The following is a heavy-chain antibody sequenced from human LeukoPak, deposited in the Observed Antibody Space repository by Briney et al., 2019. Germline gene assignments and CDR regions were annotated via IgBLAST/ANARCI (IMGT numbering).Heavy chain of an antibody. V-gene: IGHV3-11*06. J-gene: IGHJ4*02. Sequence: GGSLRLSCAASGLTFSDYHMSWIRQAPGKGLEWVSSISSSSSYIYYADSVKGRFTISRDNAKNSLYLQMNSLRAEDTAVYYCARDQYSSGWYDYWGQGTLVTVSS. CDR2: ISSSSSYI. CDR1: GLTFSDYH. D-gene: IGHD6-19*01. CDR3: ARDQYSSGWYDY.